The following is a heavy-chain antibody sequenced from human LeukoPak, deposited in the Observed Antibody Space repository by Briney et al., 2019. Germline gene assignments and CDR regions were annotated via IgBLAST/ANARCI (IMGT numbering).Heavy chain of an antibody. CDR2: ISLGGGSST. CDR3: AEEGGRWQRLGSRTLF. CDR1: GFTFSSDA. Sequence: PGGSLRLSCAASGFTFSSDALSWVRQAPGKGLEWVASISLGGGSSTYYAASVKGRFTISRDNSKNTVHLQMDSLRDEDTAAYYCAEEGGRWQRLGSRTLFWGQGNRVTVSS. D-gene: IGHD5-24*01. V-gene: IGHV3-23*01. J-gene: IGHJ4*02.